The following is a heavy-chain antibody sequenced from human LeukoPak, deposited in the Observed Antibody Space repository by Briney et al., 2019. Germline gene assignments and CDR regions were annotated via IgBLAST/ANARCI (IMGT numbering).Heavy chain of an antibody. J-gene: IGHJ4*02. D-gene: IGHD3-10*01. V-gene: IGHV3-21*01. CDR3: ASFVGGSGSRDY. CDR1: GFTFSSCS. Sequence: KPGGSLRLSCAASGFTFSSCSMNWVRQAPGKGLEWVSSISSSSSYIYYADSVKGRFTISRDNAKNSLYLQMNSLRAEDTAVYYCASFVGGSGSRDYWGQGTLVTVSS. CDR2: ISSSSSYI.